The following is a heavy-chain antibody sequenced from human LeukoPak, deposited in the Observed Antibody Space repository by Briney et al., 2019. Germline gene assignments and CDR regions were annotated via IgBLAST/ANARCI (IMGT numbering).Heavy chain of an antibody. V-gene: IGHV3-53*01. D-gene: IGHD3-10*01. CDR1: GFSVSAHY. Sequence: GGSLRLSCAVSGFSVSAHYMSWVRQAPGKGLECVSFLYTGGDTYYADSVRGRFTISRDNSKNTLYLQMNGLRAEDTAVYYCARGPGSRGIFDYWGQGTLVTVSS. J-gene: IGHJ4*02. CDR3: ARGPGSRGIFDY. CDR2: LYTGGDT.